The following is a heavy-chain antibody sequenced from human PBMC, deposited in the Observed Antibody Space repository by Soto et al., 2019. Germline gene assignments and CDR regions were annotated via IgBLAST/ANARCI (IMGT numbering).Heavy chain of an antibody. Sequence: PSETLSLTCTVSGGSISSSSYYWGWIRQPPGKGLEWIGSIYYSGSTYYNPSLKSRVTISVDTSKNQFSLKLSSVTAADTAVYYCARLRIYGMDVWGQGTTVTVSS. CDR1: GGSISSSSYY. J-gene: IGHJ6*02. CDR2: IYYSGST. V-gene: IGHV4-39*01. D-gene: IGHD3-3*01. CDR3: ARLRIYGMDV.